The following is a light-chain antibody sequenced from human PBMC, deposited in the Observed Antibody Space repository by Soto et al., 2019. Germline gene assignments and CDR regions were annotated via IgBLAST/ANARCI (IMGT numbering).Light chain of an antibody. CDR1: HDVGSH. V-gene: IGKV1-39*01. Sequence: DIQMTQSPSSLSISVGDRVTITCRSSHDVGSHLNWYQQKPGKAPQLLLYSAFTLQSWVPSRFSGSGSGTAFTLTITSLQPEDSATYFCEQSYSVPLTFGGGTKVEV. CDR2: SAF. J-gene: IGKJ4*01. CDR3: EQSYSVPLT.